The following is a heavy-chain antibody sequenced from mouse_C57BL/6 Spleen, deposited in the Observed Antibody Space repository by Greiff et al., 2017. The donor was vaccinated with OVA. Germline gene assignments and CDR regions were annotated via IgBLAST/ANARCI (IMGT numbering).Heavy chain of an antibody. CDR2: IDPSDSYT. V-gene: IGHV1-59*01. D-gene: IGHD1-1*01. J-gene: IGHJ3*01. CDR1: GYTFTSYW. Sequence: QVQLKQPGAELVRPGTSVKLSCKASGYTFTSYWMHWVKQRPGQGLEWIGVIDPSDSYTNYNQKFKGKATLTVDTSSSTAYMQLSSLTSEDSAVYYCARRLLRYPWFAYWGQGTLVTVSA. CDR3: ARRLLRYPWFAY.